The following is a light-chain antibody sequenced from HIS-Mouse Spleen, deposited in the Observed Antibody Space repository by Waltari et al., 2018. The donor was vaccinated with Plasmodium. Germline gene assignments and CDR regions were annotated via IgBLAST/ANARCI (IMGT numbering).Light chain of an antibody. CDR2: EGS. CDR1: SSDVGSYNR. CDR3: SSYTSSSTLV. Sequence: QPPSVSGSPGQSVTISCTGTSSDVGSYNRVSWYQQPPCTAPKLMIYEGSNRPSGVPDRFSGSKSGNTASLTISGLQAEDEADYYCSSYTSSSTLVFGGGTKLTVL. V-gene: IGLV2-18*02. J-gene: IGLJ3*02.